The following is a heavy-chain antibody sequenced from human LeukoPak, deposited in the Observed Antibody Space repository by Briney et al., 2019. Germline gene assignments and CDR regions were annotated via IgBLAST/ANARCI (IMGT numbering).Heavy chain of an antibody. CDR1: GFSFSSYA. J-gene: IGHJ4*02. V-gene: IGHV3-30*01. CDR2: ISKDGSNK. CDR3: ARDGGGFGELPFDY. Sequence: GRSLRLSCAASGFSFSSYAMHWVRQAPGKGLEWVAVISKDGSNKYYADSVKGRFTISRDNSKNTLYLQMNSLRAEDTAVYYCARDGGGFGELPFDYWGQGTLVTVSS. D-gene: IGHD3-10*01.